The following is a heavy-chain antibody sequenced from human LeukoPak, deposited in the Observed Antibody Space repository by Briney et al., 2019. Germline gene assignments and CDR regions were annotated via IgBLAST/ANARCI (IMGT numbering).Heavy chain of an antibody. CDR1: GFTVSSNY. V-gene: IGHV3-23*01. Sequence: GGSLRLSCAASGFTVSSNYMSWVRQAPGKGLEWVSAISGSGGSTYYADSVKGRFTISRDNSKNTPYLQMNSLRAEDTAVYYCAKDLPGWDFDYWGQGTLVTVSS. CDR3: AKDLPGWDFDY. CDR2: ISGSGGST. D-gene: IGHD1-26*01. J-gene: IGHJ4*02.